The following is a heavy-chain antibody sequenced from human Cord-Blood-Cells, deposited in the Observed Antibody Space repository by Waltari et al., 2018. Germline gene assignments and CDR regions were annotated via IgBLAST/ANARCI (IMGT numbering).Heavy chain of an antibody. CDR1: GYTFTGYY. CDR3: SLLSGSYYYYYGMDV. CDR2: INPNSGGT. Sequence: QVQLVQSGAEVKKPGASVKVSCKASGYTFTGYYIHWVRQAPGQGLEWMGRINPNSGGTNYAQKFQGRVTMTRDTSISTAYMELSRLRSDDTAVYYCSLLSGSYYYYYGMDVWGQGTTVTVSS. J-gene: IGHJ6*02. D-gene: IGHD1-26*01. V-gene: IGHV1-2*06.